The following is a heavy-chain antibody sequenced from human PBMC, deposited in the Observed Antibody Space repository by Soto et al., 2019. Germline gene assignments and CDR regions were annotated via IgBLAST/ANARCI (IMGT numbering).Heavy chain of an antibody. CDR2: IWYDGNKK. D-gene: IGHD3-22*01. Sequence: GGSLSLSCAASGFTFSSYGMHWVRQAPGKGLEWVAVIWYDGNKKYYGDSVRGRFTISRDNSKNTLYLEMNSLRAEDTAVYYCVVDNSGLIDDWGQGTQVTVAS. V-gene: IGHV3-33*03. CDR3: VVDNSGLIDD. CDR1: GFTFSSYG. J-gene: IGHJ4*02.